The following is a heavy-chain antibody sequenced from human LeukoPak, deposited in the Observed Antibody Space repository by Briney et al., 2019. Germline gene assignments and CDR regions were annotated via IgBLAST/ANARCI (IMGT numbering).Heavy chain of an antibody. CDR2: IYYSGST. V-gene: IGHV4-59*01. J-gene: IGHJ4*02. CDR3: ARGYSSSFDY. Sequence: SETLSLTCTVSGGSISSYYWSWIRQPPGKGLEWIGYIYYSGSTNYNPSLKSRVTISVDTSKNQFSLKLSSVTAADTAVYYCARGYSSSFDYWGQGTLVTVSS. CDR1: GGSISSYY. D-gene: IGHD6-6*01.